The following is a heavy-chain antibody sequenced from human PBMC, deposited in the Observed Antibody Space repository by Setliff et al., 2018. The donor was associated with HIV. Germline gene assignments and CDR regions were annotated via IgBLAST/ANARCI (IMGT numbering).Heavy chain of an antibody. D-gene: IGHD4-4*01. Sequence: ASVKVSCKASGYTFTNFAIHWVRQAPGQRLEWMGWIIADNGDTKYSQKFEGRVTITRDTSASTAYMELSSLRAEDTAVYYCARRTTFLDYWGQGTLVTVSS. V-gene: IGHV1-3*01. CDR1: GYTFTNFA. J-gene: IGHJ4*02. CDR2: IIADNGDT. CDR3: ARRTTFLDY.